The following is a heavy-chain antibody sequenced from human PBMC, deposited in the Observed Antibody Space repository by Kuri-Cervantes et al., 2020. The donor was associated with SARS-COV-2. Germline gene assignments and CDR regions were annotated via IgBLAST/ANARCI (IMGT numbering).Heavy chain of an antibody. J-gene: IGHJ6*03. Sequence: ASVKVSCKASGYTFTGYYMHWVRQAPGQGLEWMGWINPNSGGTNYAQKFQGRVTMTRDTSISTAYMELSRLRSDDTAVYYCARAYCSSTSCYLFPYYYMDVWGKGTTVTRSS. D-gene: IGHD2-2*01. CDR2: INPNSGGT. CDR1: GYTFTGYY. CDR3: ARAYCSSTSCYLFPYYYMDV. V-gene: IGHV1-2*02.